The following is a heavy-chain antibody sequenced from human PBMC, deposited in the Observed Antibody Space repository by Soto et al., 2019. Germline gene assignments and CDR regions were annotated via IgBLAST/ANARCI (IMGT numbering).Heavy chain of an antibody. D-gene: IGHD6-13*01. CDR3: AAGEASSRNLAPYYLDF. V-gene: IGHV4-59*02. Sequence: SETLSLTCTVSGGSVRNYFWTWIRQPPGKGLEWIGYIHYSGTTSFFPSYNPSLRSRVTISEDTSKNQFSLKLLSVTTADTAVYFCAAGEASSRNLAPYYLDFWGQGTLVTVSS. J-gene: IGHJ4*02. CDR1: GGSVRNYF. CDR2: IHYSGTT.